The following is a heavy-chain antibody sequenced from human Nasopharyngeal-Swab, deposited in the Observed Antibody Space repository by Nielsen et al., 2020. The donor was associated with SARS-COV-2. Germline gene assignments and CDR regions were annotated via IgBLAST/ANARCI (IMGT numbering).Heavy chain of an antibody. V-gene: IGHV5-51*01. CDR3: ARLGSSWSDYFDY. CDR1: GYRFSSYW. CDR2: IYPGDSAT. J-gene: IGHJ4*02. Sequence: GESLKISCQGSGYRFSSYWIGGVRRMPGKGLEWMGIIYPGDSATRYSPSFQGQVTISADKSISTAYLQWSSLKASDTAMYYCARLGSSWSDYFDYWGQGTLVTVSS. D-gene: IGHD6-13*01.